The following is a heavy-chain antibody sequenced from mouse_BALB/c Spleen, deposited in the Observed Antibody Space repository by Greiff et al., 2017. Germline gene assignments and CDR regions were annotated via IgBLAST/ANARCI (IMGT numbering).Heavy chain of an antibody. CDR3: ASSESPYAMDY. CDR2: IYPGDGDT. Sequence: QVQLQQSGAELVRPGSSVKISCKASGSAFSSYWMNWVKQRPGQGLEWIGQIYPGDGDTNYNGKFKGKATLTADKSSSTAYMQLSSLTSEDSAVYFGASSESPYAMDYWGQGTSVTVSS. J-gene: IGHJ4*01. V-gene: IGHV1-80*01. CDR1: GSAFSSYW. D-gene: IGHD3-1*01.